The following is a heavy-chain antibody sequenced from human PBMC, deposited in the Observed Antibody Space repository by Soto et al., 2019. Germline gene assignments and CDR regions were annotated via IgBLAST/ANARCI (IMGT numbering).Heavy chain of an antibody. V-gene: IGHV5-51*01. CDR2: IYPGDSDT. CDR3: ARRVEMATIGIGSYYYYGMDV. J-gene: IGHJ6*02. CDR1: GYSFTSHW. D-gene: IGHD5-12*01. Sequence: PGESLKISCKGSGYSFTSHWIGWVRQMPGKGLEWMGIIYPGDSDTRYSPSFQGQVTISADKSISTAYLQWSSLKASDTAMYYCARRVEMATIGIGSYYYYGMDVWGQGTTVTVSS.